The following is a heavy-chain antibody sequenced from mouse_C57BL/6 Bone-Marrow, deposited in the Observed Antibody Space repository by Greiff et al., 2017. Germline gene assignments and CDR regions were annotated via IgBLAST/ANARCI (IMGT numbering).Heavy chain of an antibody. CDR1: GYTFTSYG. D-gene: IGHD2-2*01. CDR3: AREDGYAFAY. J-gene: IGHJ3*01. V-gene: IGHV1-81*01. Sequence: VKLVESGAELARPGASVKLSCKASGYTFTSYGISWVKQRTGQGLEWIGEIYPRSGNTYYNEKFKGKATLTADKSSSTAYMELRSLTSEDSAVYFCAREDGYAFAYWGQGTLVTVSA. CDR2: IYPRSGNT.